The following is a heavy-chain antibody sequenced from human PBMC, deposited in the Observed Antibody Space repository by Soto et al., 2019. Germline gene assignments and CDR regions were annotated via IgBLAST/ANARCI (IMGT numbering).Heavy chain of an antibody. D-gene: IGHD2-21*02. V-gene: IGHV1-58*01. J-gene: IGHJ4*02. CDR2: IVVSSGNT. CDR3: AADRTYCGGDCYVD. CDR1: GFTFTSSA. Sequence: QMQLVQSGPEMKNPGTSVKVYCKASGFTFTSSAVQWVRQARGKRLEWIRWIVVSSGNTNYAQKFQERVTLNRDMSTGTASMELSSLRSEFTAVYYCAADRTYCGGDCYVDWGQGTLVVVFS.